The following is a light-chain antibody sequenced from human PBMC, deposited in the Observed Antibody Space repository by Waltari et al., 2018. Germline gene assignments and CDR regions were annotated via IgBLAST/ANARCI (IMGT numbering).Light chain of an antibody. CDR2: GAS. J-gene: IGKJ1*01. Sequence: EIVLPQSPGTLSLSPGERATLSCRASQRVSRTLAWYQQKPGQAPKLLIYGASIRATGIPDRFTGSGSGTDFSLTISSLEPEDFAIYFCQHYVRLPATFGQGTKVEIK. CDR1: QRVSRT. CDR3: QHYVRLPAT. V-gene: IGKV3-20*01.